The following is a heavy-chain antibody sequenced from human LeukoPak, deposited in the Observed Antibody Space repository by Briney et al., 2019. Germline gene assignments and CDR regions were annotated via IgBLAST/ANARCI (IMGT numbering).Heavy chain of an antibody. CDR3: AKDRVSPGFNLFDP. CDR2: INGRGDNT. Sequence: GGSLRLSCAASGFTFSSYTMNWVRQAPGKGLEWVSAINGRGDNTYYADSVKGRFTISRDNSKSTLFLQMNSLRAEDTAIYYCAKDRVSPGFNLFDPWGQGTLVTVSS. J-gene: IGHJ5*02. D-gene: IGHD2/OR15-2a*01. V-gene: IGHV3-23*01. CDR1: GFTFSSYT.